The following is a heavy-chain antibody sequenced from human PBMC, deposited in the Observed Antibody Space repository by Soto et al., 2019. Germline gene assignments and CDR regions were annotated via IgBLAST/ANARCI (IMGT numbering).Heavy chain of an antibody. CDR1: GFSLSNARMG. J-gene: IGHJ3*02. CDR2: IFSNDEK. Sequence: QVTLKESGPVLGNPTETLTLTCTVSGFSLSNARMGVSWIRQPPGKALEWLAHIFSNDEKSYSTSLKSRLTISKDTSKSQAVLTMTNMDPVDTAAYYCARIKASKRDHDAFDIWGQGTMVTVSS. V-gene: IGHV2-26*01. D-gene: IGHD6-25*01. CDR3: ARIKASKRDHDAFDI.